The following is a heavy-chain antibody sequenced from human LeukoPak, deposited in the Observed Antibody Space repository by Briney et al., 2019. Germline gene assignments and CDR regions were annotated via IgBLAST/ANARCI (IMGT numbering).Heavy chain of an antibody. V-gene: IGHV1-18*01. CDR2: ISAYYGDT. J-gene: IGHJ5*02. CDR3: ARYRLDAQLPLSGYWFDP. CDR1: GYTFTSYG. Sequence: ASVTVSCKASGYTFTSYGISWVRQAPAQGLEWMGWISAYYGDTNYAQKLQGRVTMTTDTSTSTAYMELRSLRSDDTAVYYCARYRLDAQLPLSGYWFDPWGQGTLVTVSA. D-gene: IGHD2-2*01.